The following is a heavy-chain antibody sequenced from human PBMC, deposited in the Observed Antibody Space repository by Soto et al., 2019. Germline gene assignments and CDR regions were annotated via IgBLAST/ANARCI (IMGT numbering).Heavy chain of an antibody. Sequence: QVQLVQSGAEVKEPGASVKVSCKASGYTFTGYHIHWVRQARGQGLEWMGWINTNTGDTNYAQKFQGWVTMTRDTSINTAYVQLSRLTSDDTAVYYCARWVGASNWFDPWGQGTLVSVSS. CDR3: ARWVGASNWFDP. CDR1: GYTFTGYH. J-gene: IGHJ5*02. D-gene: IGHD1-26*01. CDR2: INTNTGDT. V-gene: IGHV1-2*04.